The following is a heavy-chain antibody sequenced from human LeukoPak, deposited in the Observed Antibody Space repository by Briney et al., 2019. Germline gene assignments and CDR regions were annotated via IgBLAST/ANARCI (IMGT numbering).Heavy chain of an antibody. CDR1: GGSISSYY. J-gene: IGHJ3*02. V-gene: IGHV4-4*07. CDR3: ARDFRCSGGSCYSDAFDI. D-gene: IGHD2-15*01. CDR2: IYTSGST. Sequence: PPETLSLTCTVSGGSISSYYWSWIRQPAGKGLEWIGRIYTSGSTNYNPSLKSRVTMSVDTSKNQFSLKLSSVTAADTAVYYCARDFRCSGGSCYSDAFDIWGQGTMVTVSS.